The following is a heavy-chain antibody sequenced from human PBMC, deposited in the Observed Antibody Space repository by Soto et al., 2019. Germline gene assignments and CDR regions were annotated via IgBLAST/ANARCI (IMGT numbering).Heavy chain of an antibody. J-gene: IGHJ3*02. D-gene: IGHD2-2*01. V-gene: IGHV1-24*01. CDR1: GYTLTELS. CDR3: ATDYALPHEAFDI. CDR2: FDPEDGET. Sequence: ASVKVSCKVSGYTLTELSMHWVGQAPGKGLEWMGGFDPEDGETNYAQKFQGRATMTEDTSTDTAYMELSSLRSEDTAVYYCATDYALPHEAFDIWGQGTMVTVSS.